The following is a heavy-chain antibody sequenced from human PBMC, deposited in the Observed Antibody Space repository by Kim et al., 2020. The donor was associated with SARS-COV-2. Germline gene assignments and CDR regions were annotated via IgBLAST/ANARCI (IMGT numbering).Heavy chain of an antibody. D-gene: IGHD3-10*01. V-gene: IGHV1-69*02. CDR3: ASHGSGSQNWFDP. Sequence: YAQKFRGRVTITANKSTSKAYMELSSLRSEDTAVYYCASHGSGSQNWFDPWGQGTLVTVSS. J-gene: IGHJ5*02.